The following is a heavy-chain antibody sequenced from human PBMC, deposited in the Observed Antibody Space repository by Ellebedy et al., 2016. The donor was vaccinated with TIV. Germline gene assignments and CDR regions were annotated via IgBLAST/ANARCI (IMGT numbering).Heavy chain of an antibody. V-gene: IGHV4-4*07. CDR3: ARYYYGSGSYRDYYYGLDV. CDR2: GYAGGST. D-gene: IGHD3-10*01. Sequence: MPSETLSLTCTVSGGSISGYYWSWIRQPAGRGLEWIGRGYAGGSTNYNPSLKSPVTISIDTSANQFSLRLTSMTTADTAVYYCARYYYGSGSYRDYYYGLDVWGQGTTVTVSS. CDR1: GGSISGYY. J-gene: IGHJ6*02.